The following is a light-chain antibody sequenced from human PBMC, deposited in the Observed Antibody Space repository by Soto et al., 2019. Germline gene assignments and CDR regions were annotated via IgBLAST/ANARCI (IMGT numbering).Light chain of an antibody. CDR3: QSYDSSNHGV. CDR1: SGSIATNY. V-gene: IGLV6-57*03. Sequence: NFMLTQPHSVSESPGKTVTISCTRSSGSIATNYVQWFQQRPGSAPIIVIYKDDQRPSGVPDRFSGSIDSSSNSASLTISGLQTEDEADYYCQSYDSSNHGVFGGGTKLTVL. CDR2: KDD. J-gene: IGLJ3*02.